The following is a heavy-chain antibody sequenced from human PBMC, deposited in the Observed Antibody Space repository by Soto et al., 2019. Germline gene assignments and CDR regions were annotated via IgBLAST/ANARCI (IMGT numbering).Heavy chain of an antibody. CDR1: GFTFSSYA. Sequence: QVQLVESGGGVVQPGRSLRLSCAASGFTFSSYAMHWVRQAPGKGLEWVAVISYDGSNKYYADSVKGRFTISRDNSKNTLYLQMNSLRAEDTAVYYCAVPGLDGYYEKKESPSGIWGQGTMVTVSS. CDR2: ISYDGSNK. CDR3: AVPGLDGYYEKKESPSGI. V-gene: IGHV3-30-3*01. J-gene: IGHJ3*02. D-gene: IGHD1-26*01.